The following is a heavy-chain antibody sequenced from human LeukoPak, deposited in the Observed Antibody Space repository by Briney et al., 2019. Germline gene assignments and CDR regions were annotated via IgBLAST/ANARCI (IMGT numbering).Heavy chain of an antibody. J-gene: IGHJ4*02. Sequence: GRSLRLSCAASGFTFSSYGMHWVRQAPGKGLEWVAVISYDGSNKYYADSVKGRFTISRDNSKNTLYLQMNSLRAEDTAVYYCAKDRVATTGYFDYWGQGTLVTVSS. V-gene: IGHV3-30*18. CDR3: AKDRVATTGYFDY. D-gene: IGHD5-12*01. CDR2: ISYDGSNK. CDR1: GFTFSSYG.